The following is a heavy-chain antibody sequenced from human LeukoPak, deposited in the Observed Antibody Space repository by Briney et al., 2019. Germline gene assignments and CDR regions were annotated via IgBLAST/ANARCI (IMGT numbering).Heavy chain of an antibody. J-gene: IGHJ4*02. V-gene: IGHV1-18*04. D-gene: IGHD3-10*01. CDR3: ARDRPQGWFGELSHSDY. Sequence: ASVKVSCKASGYTFTSYGISWVRQAPGQGLEWMGWISAYNGNTNYAQKLQGSVTMTTDTSTSTAYMELRSLRSDDTAVYYCARDRPQGWFGELSHSDYWGQGTLVTVSS. CDR2: ISAYNGNT. CDR1: GYTFTSYG.